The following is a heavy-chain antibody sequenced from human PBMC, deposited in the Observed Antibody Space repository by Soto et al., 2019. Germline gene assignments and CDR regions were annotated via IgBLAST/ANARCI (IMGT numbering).Heavy chain of an antibody. CDR3: AKDYLRWAQS. D-gene: IGHD1-26*01. Sequence: GSLRLSWAAAGFTFSDYGMSWVRQAPGKGLEWVSAISGSGSTFYADSVKGRFTISRDNSKNTLYLQINSLRAEDTAVYYCAKDYLRWAQSWGQGTLVTVSS. CDR1: GFTFSDYG. J-gene: IGHJ5*02. V-gene: IGHV3-23*01. CDR2: ISGSGST.